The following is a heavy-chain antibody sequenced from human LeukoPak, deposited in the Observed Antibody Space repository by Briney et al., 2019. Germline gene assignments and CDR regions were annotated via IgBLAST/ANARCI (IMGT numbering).Heavy chain of an antibody. V-gene: IGHV3-15*01. Sequence: GGSLGLSFEASGFPFSKAWLSWFRQAPGKGLEWVGRIKSKTDGGTTDYAAPVKGRFTISRDDSKNTLYLQMNSLKTEDTAVYYCTTAHYYDSSGYYPRDFDYWGQGTLVTVSS. CDR3: TTAHYYDSSGYYPRDFDY. CDR2: IKSKTDGGTT. J-gene: IGHJ4*02. D-gene: IGHD3-22*01. CDR1: GFPFSKAW.